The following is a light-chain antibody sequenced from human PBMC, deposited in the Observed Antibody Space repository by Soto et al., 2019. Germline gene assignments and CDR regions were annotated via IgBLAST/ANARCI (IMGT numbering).Light chain of an antibody. CDR1: SSDVGAYKY. V-gene: IGLV2-8*01. CDR2: EVS. J-gene: IGLJ3*02. Sequence: QSALTQPPSASGSPGQSVTIPCTGTSSDVGAYKYVSWYQQYPGKAPKLMIYEVSKRPSGVPDRFSGSKSGNTASLTVSGLTAEDEADYYCTSYVGSDIWVFGGGTKLTVL. CDR3: TSYVGSDIWV.